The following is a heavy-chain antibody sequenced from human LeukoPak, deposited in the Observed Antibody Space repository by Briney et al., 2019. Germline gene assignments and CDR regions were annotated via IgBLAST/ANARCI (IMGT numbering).Heavy chain of an antibody. Sequence: PSETLSLTCTVSGGSISSNCWSWIRQPPGKGLEWIVCIYASGTTNYNPSLKGRLTISVDTSNSQFSLTVRSVTAADTAVYYCGGRGFWGQGTLVTVSS. CDR1: GGSISSNC. V-gene: IGHV4-4*09. J-gene: IGHJ4*02. CDR2: IYASGTT. CDR3: GGRGF. D-gene: IGHD3-10*01.